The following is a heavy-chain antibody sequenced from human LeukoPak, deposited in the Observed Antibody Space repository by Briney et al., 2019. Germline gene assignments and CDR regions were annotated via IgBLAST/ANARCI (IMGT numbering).Heavy chain of an antibody. Sequence: GGSLRLSCAASGFTFSSYAMNWVHQAPGKGLEWVSSISGGGASTYYADSVKGRFTISRDNSKNTVFLQMNSLRDEDTAVYYCAKDRYGSGSYGMDVWGQGTTVIVSS. J-gene: IGHJ6*02. V-gene: IGHV3-23*01. CDR2: ISGGGAST. CDR1: GFTFSSYA. D-gene: IGHD3-10*01. CDR3: AKDRYGSGSYGMDV.